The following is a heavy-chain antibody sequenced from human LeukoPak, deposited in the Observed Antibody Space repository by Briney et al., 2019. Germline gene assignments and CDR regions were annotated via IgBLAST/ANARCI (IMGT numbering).Heavy chain of an antibody. V-gene: IGHV4-4*02. J-gene: IGHJ4*02. Sequence: PSETLSLTCTVSGDSISNSRWWTWVRHSPGKGLEWIGYIYYSGSTNYNPSLKSRVTISVDTSKNQFSLKPSSVTAADTAVYYCARVGVDSSGYYLLDYWGQGTLVTVSS. D-gene: IGHD3-22*01. CDR1: GDSISNSRW. CDR2: IYYSGST. CDR3: ARVGVDSSGYYLLDY.